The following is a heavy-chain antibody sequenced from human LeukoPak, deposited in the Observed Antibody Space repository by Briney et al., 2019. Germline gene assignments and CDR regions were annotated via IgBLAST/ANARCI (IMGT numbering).Heavy chain of an antibody. CDR3: AKVTGTTLVYFDY. CDR1: GFTFSSYA. D-gene: IGHD1-7*01. V-gene: IGHV3-23*01. Sequence: GGSLRLSCAASGFTFSSYAMSWVREAPGPGLEWVSAISGSGGSTDYADSVKGRFTISRDNSKNTLYLQMNSLRAEDTAVYYCAKVTGTTLVYFDYWGQGTLVTVSS. J-gene: IGHJ4*02. CDR2: ISGSGGST.